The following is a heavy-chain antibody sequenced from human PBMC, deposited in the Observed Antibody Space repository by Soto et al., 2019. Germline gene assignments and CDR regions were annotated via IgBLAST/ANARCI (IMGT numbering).Heavy chain of an antibody. D-gene: IGHD3-9*01. Sequence: PGGSLTLSCAASRFTFSNAWLKWARQPPVLGHEWVARIKSKTDGGTTDYAAPVKGRFTISRDDSKNTLFLQMNSLKTEDTAVYYCTTSILTGYFRWSIFDYWGQGNLVTVSS. CDR3: TTSILTGYFRWSIFDY. V-gene: IGHV3-15*07. CDR2: IKSKTDGGTT. J-gene: IGHJ4*02. CDR1: RFTFSNAW.